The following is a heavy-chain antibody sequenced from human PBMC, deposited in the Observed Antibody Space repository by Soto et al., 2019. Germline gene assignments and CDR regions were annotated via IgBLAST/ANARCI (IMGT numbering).Heavy chain of an antibody. CDR2: IWYDGSNK. V-gene: IGHV3-33*01. CDR3: ARDRITNTQHDAFDI. CDR1: GFTFSSYG. Sequence: GGSLRLSCAASGFTFSSYGMHWVRQAPGKGLEWVAVIWYDGSNKYYADSVKGRFTISRDNSKNTLYLQMNSLRAEDTAVYYCARDRITNTQHDAFDIWGQGTMVTVSS. J-gene: IGHJ3*02. D-gene: IGHD1-1*01.